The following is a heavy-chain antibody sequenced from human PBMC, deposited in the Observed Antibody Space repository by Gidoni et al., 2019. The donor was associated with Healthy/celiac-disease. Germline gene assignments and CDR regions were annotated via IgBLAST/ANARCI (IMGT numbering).Heavy chain of an antibody. Sequence: VQLVESGGGLVQPGRSLRLSCAASGFTFDDYAMHWVRQAPGKGLEWVSGISWNSGSISYADSVKGRFTISRDNAKNSLYLQMNSLRAEDTALYYCAKEELGYCSGGSCYGDNWFDPWGQGTLVTVSS. CDR1: GFTFDDYA. CDR3: AKEELGYCSGGSCYGDNWFDP. V-gene: IGHV3-9*01. CDR2: ISWNSGSI. J-gene: IGHJ5*02. D-gene: IGHD2-15*01.